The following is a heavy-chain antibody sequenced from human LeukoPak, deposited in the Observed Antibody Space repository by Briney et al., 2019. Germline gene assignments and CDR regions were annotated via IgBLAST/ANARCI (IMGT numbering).Heavy chain of an antibody. Sequence: GGSLRLSCAASGFTFSSYAMHWVRQAPGKGLEWVSAISGSGDSTNYADSVKGRFTISRDNSKNTLYLQMNNLRAEDTAVYYCAKVDGSGSHNDYWGQGTLVTVSS. D-gene: IGHD3-10*01. J-gene: IGHJ4*02. V-gene: IGHV3-23*01. CDR3: AKVDGSGSHNDY. CDR1: GFTFSSYA. CDR2: ISGSGDST.